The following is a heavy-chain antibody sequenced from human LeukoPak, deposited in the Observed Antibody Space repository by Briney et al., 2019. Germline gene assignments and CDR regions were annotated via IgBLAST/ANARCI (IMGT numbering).Heavy chain of an antibody. CDR3: ANRRWATGHLDY. CDR1: GFSLSTSGVG. CDR2: IYWDDDK. J-gene: IGHJ4*02. Sequence: SGPTLVKPPQTLTLTCTFSGFSLSTSGVGVGWIRQPPGKVLEWLALIYWDDDKRYSPSLKSRLTITKDTSKNQVVLTLTNMDPVDTAKYYRANRRWATGHLDYWGQGNLVTGSS. D-gene: IGHD1-1*01. V-gene: IGHV2-5*02.